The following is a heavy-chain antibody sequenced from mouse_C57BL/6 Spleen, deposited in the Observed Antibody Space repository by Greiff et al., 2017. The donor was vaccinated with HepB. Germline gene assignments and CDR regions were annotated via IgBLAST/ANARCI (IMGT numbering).Heavy chain of an antibody. D-gene: IGHD3-2*02. J-gene: IGHJ4*01. CDR1: GYAFSSYW. CDR2: IYPGDGDT. V-gene: IGHV1-80*01. CDR3: ARQLRLLYYYAMDY. Sequence: QVQLQQSGAELVKPGASVKISCKASGYAFSSYWMNWVKQRPGKGLEWIGQIYPGDGDTNYNGKFKGKATLTADKSSSTAYMQLRSLTSEDSAVYFCARQLRLLYYYAMDYWGQGTSVTVSS.